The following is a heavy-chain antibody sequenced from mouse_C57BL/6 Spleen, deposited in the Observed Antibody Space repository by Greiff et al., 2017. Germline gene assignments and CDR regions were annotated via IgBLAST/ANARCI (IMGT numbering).Heavy chain of an antibody. J-gene: IGHJ4*01. CDR1: GFNINDDY. CDR2: IDPENGYT. D-gene: IGHD1-1*01. Sequence: EVQLQQSGAELVRPGASVKLSCTASGFNINDDYMHWVKQRPEQGLEWIGWIDPENGYTDYASKFQGKATITADTSSNTAYLQLSSLTSEDTAVYYCTTRSITTVVADAMGYWGQGTSVTVSS. CDR3: TTRSITTVVADAMGY. V-gene: IGHV14-4*01.